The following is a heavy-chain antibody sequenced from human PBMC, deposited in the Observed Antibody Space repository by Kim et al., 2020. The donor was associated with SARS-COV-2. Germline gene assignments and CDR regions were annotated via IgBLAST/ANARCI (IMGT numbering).Heavy chain of an antibody. J-gene: IGHJ6*03. CDR3: ARYWSGGEVPYMDV. V-gene: IGHV3-11*01. Sequence: GGSLRLSCAASGFTLSDYYMSWIRQAPGKGLEWVSYISSSASTIYYADSLKGRFTISRDNAKNSLYLQMNNLRAEDTAVYYCARYWSGGEVPYMDVWGKGTTVTVSS. CDR2: ISSSASTI. D-gene: IGHD3-3*01. CDR1: GFTLSDYY.